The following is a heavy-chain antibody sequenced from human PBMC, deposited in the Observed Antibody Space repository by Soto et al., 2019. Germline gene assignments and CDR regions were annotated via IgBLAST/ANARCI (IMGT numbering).Heavy chain of an antibody. J-gene: IGHJ3*02. D-gene: IGHD3-3*01. CDR2: INAGNGNT. CDR3: ARGEHYDFWSGYYKGDAFDI. V-gene: IGHV1-3*01. CDR1: GYTFTSYA. Sequence: EASVKVSCKASGYTFTSYAMHWVRQAPGQRLEWMGWINAGNGNTKYSQKFQGRVTITRDTSASTAYMELSSLRSEDTAVYYCARGEHYDFWSGYYKGDAFDIWGQGTMVTVSS.